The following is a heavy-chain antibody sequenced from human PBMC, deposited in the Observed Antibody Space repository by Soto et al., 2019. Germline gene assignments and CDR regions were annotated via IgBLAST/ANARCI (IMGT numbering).Heavy chain of an antibody. Sequence: QVQLVQSGAELKKPGASVKVSCKASGYTFTSYDINWVRQATGQGLEWMGWMNPNSGNTGYAQKFQGRVTMTRNTSISTAYMELSSLRSEDTAVYYCARVKRGYGYGPKNYYYYYMDVWGKGTTVTVSS. CDR2: MNPNSGNT. CDR1: GYTFTSYD. CDR3: ARVKRGYGYGPKNYYYYYMDV. J-gene: IGHJ6*03. V-gene: IGHV1-8*01. D-gene: IGHD5-18*01.